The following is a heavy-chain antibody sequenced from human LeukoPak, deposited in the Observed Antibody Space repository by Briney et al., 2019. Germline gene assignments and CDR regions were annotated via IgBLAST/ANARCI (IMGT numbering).Heavy chain of an antibody. Sequence: SVKVSCKASGGTFSSYAISWVRQAPGQGLEWMGGIIPIFGTADYAQKFQGRVTITTDESTSTAYMELSSLRSEDTAVYYCARDLVAAADSYNWFDPWGQGTLVTVSS. CDR3: ARDLVAAADSYNWFDP. CDR1: GGTFSSYA. V-gene: IGHV1-69*05. CDR2: IIPIFGTA. D-gene: IGHD6-13*01. J-gene: IGHJ5*02.